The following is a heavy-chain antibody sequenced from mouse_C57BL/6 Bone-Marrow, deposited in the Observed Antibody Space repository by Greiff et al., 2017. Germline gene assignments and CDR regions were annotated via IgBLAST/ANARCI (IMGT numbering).Heavy chain of an antibody. CDR2: IDPSDSYT. Sequence: QVQLQQPGAELVRPGTSVTLSCKASGYTFPSYWMHWVQQRPGQGLEWIGVIDPSDSYTNYNQKFKGNATLTVDTSSSTAYMQLSSLTSEDSAVYYCARAGVLILYGFAYWGQGTLVTVSA. D-gene: IGHD2-14*01. CDR3: ARAGVLILYGFAY. J-gene: IGHJ3*01. V-gene: IGHV1-59*01. CDR1: GYTFPSYW.